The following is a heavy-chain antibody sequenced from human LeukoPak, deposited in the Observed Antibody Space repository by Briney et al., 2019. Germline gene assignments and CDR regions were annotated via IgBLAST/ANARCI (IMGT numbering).Heavy chain of an antibody. CDR1: GFTVSTNY. J-gene: IGHJ4*02. Sequence: PGGSLRLSCAASGFTVSTNYMSWVRQAPGKKLEWVSDIYSDGSTFYADSVKGRFTISRDNSKNTLYLQMNSLRAEDTAVYYCAKVALYDILTGYIPSCFDYWGQGTLVTVSS. CDR2: IYSDGST. V-gene: IGHV3-53*01. CDR3: AKVALYDILTGYIPSCFDY. D-gene: IGHD3-9*01.